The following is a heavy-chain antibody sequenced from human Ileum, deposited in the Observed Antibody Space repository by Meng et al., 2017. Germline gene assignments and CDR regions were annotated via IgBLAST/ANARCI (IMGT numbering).Heavy chain of an antibody. CDR3: ARVRRGLGLRFDP. CDR2: IFYSGST. J-gene: IGHJ5*02. V-gene: IGHV4-31*02. D-gene: IGHD3/OR15-3a*01. Sequence: GELQASGPGLVKPSQTPLPTWTVSGGSISSGGYYWGWIRQHPGKGLEWIGYIFYSGSTYYNSSLKSRINISVDTSKNQFSLKVSSVTAADTAVYYCARVRRGLGLRFDPWGQGTLVTVSS. CDR1: GGSISSGGYY.